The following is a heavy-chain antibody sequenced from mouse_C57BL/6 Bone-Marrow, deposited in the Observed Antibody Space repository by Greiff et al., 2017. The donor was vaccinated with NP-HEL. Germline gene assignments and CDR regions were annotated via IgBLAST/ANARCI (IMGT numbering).Heavy chain of an antibody. V-gene: IGHV5-17*01. CDR2: ISSGSSTI. CDR3: ARHGSSLSYYAMDD. Sequence: EVQLVESGGGLVKPGGSLKLSCAASGFTFSDYGMHWVRQAPEKGLEWVAYISSGSSTIYYADTVKGRFTISRDNAKNTLFLQMTSLRSEDTAMYYFARHGSSLSYYAMDDWGQGTSVTVSS. D-gene: IGHD1-1*01. CDR1: GFTFSDYG. J-gene: IGHJ4*01.